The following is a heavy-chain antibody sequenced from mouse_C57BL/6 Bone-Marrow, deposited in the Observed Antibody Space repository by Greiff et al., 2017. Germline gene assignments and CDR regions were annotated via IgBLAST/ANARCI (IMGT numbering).Heavy chain of an antibody. CDR2: ISSGGSYT. J-gene: IGHJ4*01. CDR3: ARRDYSYAIDY. CDR1: GFTFSSYG. D-gene: IGHD1-1*01. Sequence: EVKLMESGGDLVKPGGSLKLSCAASGFTFSSYGMSWVSQTPDKRLEWVATISSGGSYTYYPDSVKGRFTISRDNANSTLYLQMSSLTSEDTAMYYCARRDYSYAIDYWGQGTSVTVSS. V-gene: IGHV5-6*02.